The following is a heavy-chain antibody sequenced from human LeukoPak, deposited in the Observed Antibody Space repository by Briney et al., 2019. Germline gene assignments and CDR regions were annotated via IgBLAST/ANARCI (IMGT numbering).Heavy chain of an antibody. V-gene: IGHV1-2*06. D-gene: IGHD3-10*01. CDR3: ARGPLLRFGEPLIDY. J-gene: IGHJ4*02. Sequence: ASVKVSCKASGYTFTGYYMHWVRQAPGQGLEWMGRINPNSGGTNYAQKFQGRVTMTRDTSISTAYMELSRLRSDDTAVYYCARGPLLRFGEPLIDYWGQGTLVTVSS. CDR2: INPNSGGT. CDR1: GYTFTGYY.